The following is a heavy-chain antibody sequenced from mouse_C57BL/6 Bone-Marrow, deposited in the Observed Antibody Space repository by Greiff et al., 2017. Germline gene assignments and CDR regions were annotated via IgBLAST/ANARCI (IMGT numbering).Heavy chain of an antibody. CDR1: GFTFSSYA. CDR3: ARRDTNYFDY. V-gene: IGHV5-4*03. CDR2: ISDGGSYT. J-gene: IGHJ2*01. Sequence: EVKLMESGGGLVKPGGSLKLSCAASGFTFSSYAMSWVRQTPEKRLEWVATISDGGSYTYYPDNVKGRFTISRDNAKNNLYLQMSHLKSEDTAKYYCARRDTNYFDYWGQGTTLTVSS. D-gene: IGHD2-12*01.